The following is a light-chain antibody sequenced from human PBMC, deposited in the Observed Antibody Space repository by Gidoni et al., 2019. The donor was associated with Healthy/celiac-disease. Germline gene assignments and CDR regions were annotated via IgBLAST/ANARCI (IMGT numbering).Light chain of an antibody. Sequence: EIVMTQAPATLSVSPGERATLSCRASQSVSSNLAWSQQKPGQAPRLLIYGASTRATGIPARFSGSGSGSEFTLTISSLQSEDFAVYFCQQYHNWPPLTFGGGTKVEIK. J-gene: IGKJ4*01. V-gene: IGKV3-15*01. CDR1: QSVSSN. CDR2: GAS. CDR3: QQYHNWPPLT.